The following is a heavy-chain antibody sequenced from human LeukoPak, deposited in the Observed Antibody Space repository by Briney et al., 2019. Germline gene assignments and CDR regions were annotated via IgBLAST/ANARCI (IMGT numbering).Heavy chain of an antibody. D-gene: IGHD2-15*01. CDR1: GGSISSSSYY. Sequence: SETLSLTCTVSGGSISSSSYYWGWIRQHPGKGLEWIGYIYYSGSTYYNPSLKSRVTISVDTSKNQFSLKLSSVTAADTAVYYCAREKDSYFDYWGQGTLVTVSS. J-gene: IGHJ4*02. CDR2: IYYSGST. CDR3: AREKDSYFDY. V-gene: IGHV4-31*03.